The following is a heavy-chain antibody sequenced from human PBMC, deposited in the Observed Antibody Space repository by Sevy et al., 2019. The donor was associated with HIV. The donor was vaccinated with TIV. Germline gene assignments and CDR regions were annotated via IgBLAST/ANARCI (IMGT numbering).Heavy chain of an antibody. Sequence: ASVKVSCKASGGTFSSYAISWVRQAPGQGLEWMGGIIPIFGTANYAQKFQGRVTITADKSTSTAYMELRSLRSEDTAVYYYARDLGAYSYGIGAFDIWGQGTMVTVSS. D-gene: IGHD5-18*01. CDR2: IIPIFGTA. CDR1: GGTFSSYA. J-gene: IGHJ3*02. CDR3: ARDLGAYSYGIGAFDI. V-gene: IGHV1-69*06.